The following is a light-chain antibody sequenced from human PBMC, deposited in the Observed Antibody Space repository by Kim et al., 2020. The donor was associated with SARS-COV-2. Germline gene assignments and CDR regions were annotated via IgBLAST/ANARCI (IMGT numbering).Light chain of an antibody. V-gene: IGKV1-5*03. CDR2: KAS. J-gene: IGKJ2*03. Sequence: ASVGDCVTITCRASQSISTWLAWYQQKSGKAPKVLIYKASNLTSGVPSRFSGSGSGTEFTLTFRSLQPDDFATYYCQQYFSYSSFGQGTKLEI. CDR3: QQYFSYSS. CDR1: QSISTW.